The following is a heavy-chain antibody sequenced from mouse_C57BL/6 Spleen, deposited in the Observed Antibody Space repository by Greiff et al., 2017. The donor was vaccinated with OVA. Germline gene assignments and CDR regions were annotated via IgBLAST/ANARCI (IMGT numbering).Heavy chain of an antibody. D-gene: IGHD1-1*01. J-gene: IGHJ4*01. V-gene: IGHV5-4*01. CDR3: ARDYGSSCGDY. CDR2: ISAGGSYT. Sequence: EVMLVESGGGLVKPGGSLKLSCAASGFTFSSYAMSWVRQTPEKRLEWVATISAGGSYTYYPDNVKGRFTISRDNAKNNLYLQMSHLKSEDTAMYYCARDYGSSCGDYWGQGTSVTVSS. CDR1: GFTFSSYA.